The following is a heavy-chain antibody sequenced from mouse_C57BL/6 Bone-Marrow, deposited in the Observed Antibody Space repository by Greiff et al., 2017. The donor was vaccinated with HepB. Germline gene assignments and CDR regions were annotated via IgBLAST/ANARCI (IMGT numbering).Heavy chain of an antibody. CDR2: INPSNGGT. CDR1: GYTFTSYW. V-gene: IGHV1-53*01. Sequence: QVQLQQPGTELVKPGASVKLSCKASGYTFTSYWMNWVKQRPGQGLEWIGNINPSNGGTNYNEKFKSKATLTVDKSSSTAYMQLSSLTSEDSAVYYCARSGCLYYDYLFDYWGQGTTLTVSS. CDR3: ARSGCLYYDYLFDY. J-gene: IGHJ2*01. D-gene: IGHD2-4*01.